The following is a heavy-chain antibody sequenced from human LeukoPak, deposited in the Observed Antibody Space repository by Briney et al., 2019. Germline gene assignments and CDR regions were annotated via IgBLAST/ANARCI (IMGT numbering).Heavy chain of an antibody. CDR3: AKGSLGNTNYYVDY. Sequence: GGSLRLSCTASGFSFSGYAMIWVRQAPGKGLELVSTISGSGASTFYADAVRRRFITSEDIQSNMVYLLINSLAAEETAVYYVAKGSLGNTNYYVDYWGQGTLVTVSS. V-gene: IGHV3-23*01. D-gene: IGHD2-15*01. J-gene: IGHJ4*02. CDR2: ISGSGAST. CDR1: GFSFSGYA.